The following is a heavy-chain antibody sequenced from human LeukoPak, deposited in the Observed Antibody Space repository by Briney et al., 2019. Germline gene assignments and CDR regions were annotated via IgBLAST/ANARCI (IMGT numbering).Heavy chain of an antibody. CDR3: ALTYYYGSVWFDP. J-gene: IGHJ5*02. CDR1: GGTFSSYA. V-gene: IGHV1-69*05. D-gene: IGHD3-10*01. Sequence: SVRVSCKASGGTFSSYAISWVRQAPGQGLEWMGRIIPIFGTANYAQKFQGRVTITTDESTSTAYMELSSLRSEDTAVYYCALTYYYGSVWFDPWGQGTLVTVSS. CDR2: IIPIFGTA.